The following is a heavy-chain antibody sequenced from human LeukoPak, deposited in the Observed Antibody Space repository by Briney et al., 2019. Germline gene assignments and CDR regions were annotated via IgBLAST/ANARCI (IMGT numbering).Heavy chain of an antibody. J-gene: IGHJ4*02. Sequence: GGSLRLSCAASGFTLSRYGMHWVRQAPGKGLEWVAVIWYDGSNKYYADSVKGRFTISRDNSRNTLYLQMNSLRAEDTAVYYCARAHSSTWSYFDFWGQGTLVTVSS. D-gene: IGHD6-13*01. CDR3: ARAHSSTWSYFDF. V-gene: IGHV3-33*01. CDR2: IWYDGSNK. CDR1: GFTLSRYG.